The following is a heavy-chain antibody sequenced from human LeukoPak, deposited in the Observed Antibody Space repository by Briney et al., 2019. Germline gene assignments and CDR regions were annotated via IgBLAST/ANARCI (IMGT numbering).Heavy chain of an antibody. V-gene: IGHV3-30-3*01. CDR1: GFTFSSYA. D-gene: IGHD3-3*01. Sequence: GGSLRLSCAASGFTFSSYAMHWVRQAPGKGLEWVAVISYDGSNKYYADSVKGRFTISRDNSKNTLYLQMNSLRAEDTAVYYCARDGVAYSDPYFDYWGQGTLVTVSS. J-gene: IGHJ4*02. CDR2: ISYDGSNK. CDR3: ARDGVAYSDPYFDY.